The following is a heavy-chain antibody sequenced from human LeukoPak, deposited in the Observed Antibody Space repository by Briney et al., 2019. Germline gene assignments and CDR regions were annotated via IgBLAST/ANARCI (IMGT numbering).Heavy chain of an antibody. CDR1: GGSISSGDYY. D-gene: IGHD2-2*03. CDR2: IYYSGST. CDR3: ARALMDIVVVPAAMVTYYYYGMDV. J-gene: IGHJ6*02. Sequence: SETLSLTCTVSGGSISSGDYYWSWIRQPPGKGLEWIGYIYYSGSTYYNPSLKSRVTISVDTSKNQFSLKLSSVTAADTAVYYCARALMDIVVVPAAMVTYYYYGMDVWGQGTTVTVSS. V-gene: IGHV4-30-4*01.